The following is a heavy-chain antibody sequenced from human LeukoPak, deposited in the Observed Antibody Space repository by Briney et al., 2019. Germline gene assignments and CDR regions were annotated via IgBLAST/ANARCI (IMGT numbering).Heavy chain of an antibody. CDR3: AKDGGCSNTNC. D-gene: IGHD2-2*01. J-gene: IGHJ4*02. Sequence: GGSLRLSCAASGFTFNNYGMHWVRQAPGKGLEWVAFIQYDENFKNYGDSVKGRFTISRDNSKNTLYLQMDSLRTEDTAVYYCAKDGGCSNTNCWGQGTLVTVSS. CDR1: GFTFNNYG. V-gene: IGHV3-30*02. CDR2: IQYDENFK.